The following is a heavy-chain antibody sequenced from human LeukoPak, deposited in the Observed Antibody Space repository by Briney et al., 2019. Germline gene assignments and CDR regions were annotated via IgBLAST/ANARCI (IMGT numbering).Heavy chain of an antibody. D-gene: IGHD3-3*01. CDR3: ARGPTISFMDV. Sequence: SETLSLTCTVSGGSISSYYWSWIRQPPGKGLEWIGYIYYSGSTNYNPSLKSRVTISVATSKNQFSLKLSSVTAADTAVYYCARGPTISFMDVWGKGTTVTVSS. V-gene: IGHV4-59*13. CDR2: IYYSGST. CDR1: GGSISSYY. J-gene: IGHJ6*03.